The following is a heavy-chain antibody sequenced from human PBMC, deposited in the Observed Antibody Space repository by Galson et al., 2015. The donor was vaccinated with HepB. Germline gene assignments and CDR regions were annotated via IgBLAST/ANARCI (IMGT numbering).Heavy chain of an antibody. CDR2: IKKKADSYAT. Sequence: SLRLSCAASGFTFSGSAIHWVRQASGKGLEWVGRIKKKADSYATAYVASVQGRFTISRDDSKNTAYLQMNSLKTEDTAVYYCTRHYYDSSGYPIPDYWGQGTLVTVSS. CDR1: GFTFSGSA. CDR3: TRHYYDSSGYPIPDY. V-gene: IGHV3-73*01. J-gene: IGHJ4*02. D-gene: IGHD3-22*01.